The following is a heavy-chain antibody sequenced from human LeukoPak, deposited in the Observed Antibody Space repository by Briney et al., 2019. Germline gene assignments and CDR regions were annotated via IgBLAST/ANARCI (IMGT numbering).Heavy chain of an antibody. CDR3: ARRLDAFDI. J-gene: IGHJ3*02. Sequence: SETLSLTCTVSGGSIRSSSYYWGWIRQPPGKGLAWIGSIYYSGSTYYNPSLKSRVTISVDTSKNQFSLKLSSVTAAATALYYCARRLDAFDIWGQGTMVTVSS. CDR2: IYYSGST. CDR1: GGSIRSSSYY. V-gene: IGHV4-39*01. D-gene: IGHD3-16*01.